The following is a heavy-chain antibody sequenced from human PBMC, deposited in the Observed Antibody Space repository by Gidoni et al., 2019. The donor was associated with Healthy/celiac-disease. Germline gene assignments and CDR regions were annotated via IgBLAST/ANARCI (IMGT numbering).Heavy chain of an antibody. CDR2: IKSKTVGGTT. V-gene: IGHV3-15*01. CDR1: GFTFSNEW. D-gene: IGHD3-22*01. Sequence: EVQLVESGGGLVKPGGSLRLSCAASGFTFSNEWLRWVRQAPGRGLEWVGRIKSKTVGGTTDYAAPVKGRFTISRDDSKNTLYLQMNSLKTEDTALYYCTTVVSRGYYVVYYYYGMDVWGQGTTVTVSS. CDR3: TTVVSRGYYVVYYYYGMDV. J-gene: IGHJ6*02.